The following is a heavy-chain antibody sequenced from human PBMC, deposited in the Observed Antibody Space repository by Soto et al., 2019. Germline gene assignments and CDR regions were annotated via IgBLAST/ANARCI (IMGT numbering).Heavy chain of an antibody. CDR3: ARDQGGNYYY. Sequence: QVQLVQSGAEVKKPGASVKVSCKASGYTFTSYGISRVRQAPGQGLEWMGWISAYNGKTNYAQKRXGXVXMXXDTSTSTAYMELRSLRSDDTAVYYCARDQGGNYYYWGQGTLVTVSS. CDR2: ISAYNGKT. V-gene: IGHV1-18*01. J-gene: IGHJ4*02. CDR1: GYTFTSYG. D-gene: IGHD1-26*01.